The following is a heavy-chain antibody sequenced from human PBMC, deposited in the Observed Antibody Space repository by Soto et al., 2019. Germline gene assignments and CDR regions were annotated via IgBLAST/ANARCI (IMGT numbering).Heavy chain of an antibody. J-gene: IGHJ4*02. CDR3: ARASAVVGGRFDL. D-gene: IGHD5-18*01. V-gene: IGHV4-30-4*01. Sequence: SETLSLTCSVSGGSISNGDYYWTWIRQPPGKGLEWIGFIYHSGTTYYSPSLRSRLSISMDTSKNLFSLNLSSVIAADTAVYYCARASAVVGGRFDLWGPGTLVTVSS. CDR1: GGSISNGDYY. CDR2: IYHSGTT.